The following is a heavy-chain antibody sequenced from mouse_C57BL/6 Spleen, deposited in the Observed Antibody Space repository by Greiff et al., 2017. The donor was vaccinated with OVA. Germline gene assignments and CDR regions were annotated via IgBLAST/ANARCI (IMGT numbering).Heavy chain of an antibody. Sequence: QVQLQQSGAELVRPGASVKLSCKASGYTFTDYYINWVKQRPGQGLEWIARIYPGSGNTYYNEKFKGKATLTAEKSSSTAYMQLSSLTSEDSAVYFCARYLYYYGSSSYAMDYWGQGTSVTVSS. CDR1: GYTFTDYY. V-gene: IGHV1-76*01. J-gene: IGHJ4*01. CDR2: IYPGSGNT. CDR3: ARYLYYYGSSSYAMDY. D-gene: IGHD1-1*01.